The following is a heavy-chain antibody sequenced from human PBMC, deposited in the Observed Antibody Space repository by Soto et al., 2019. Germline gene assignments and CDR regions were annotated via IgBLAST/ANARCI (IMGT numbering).Heavy chain of an antibody. CDR1: GFTFSSYA. J-gene: IGHJ4*02. CDR3: ERDNGMVITHFDY. V-gene: IGHV3-30-3*01. CDR2: ISYDGSNK. D-gene: IGHD3-22*01. Sequence: PGGSLRLSCAASGFTFSSYAMHWVRQAPGKGLEWVAVISYDGSNKYYADSVKGRFTISRDNSKNTLYLQMNSLRAEDTAVYYCERDNGMVITHFDYWGQGTLVTVSS.